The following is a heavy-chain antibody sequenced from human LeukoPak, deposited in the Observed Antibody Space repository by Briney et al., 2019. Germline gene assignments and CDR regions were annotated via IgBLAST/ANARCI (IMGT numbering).Heavy chain of an antibody. CDR2: IYPGDSDT. D-gene: IGHD3-16*01. Sequence: GESLKISCQGSGYSFTSYWIGWVRQMPGKGLEWMGIIYPGDSDTRYSPSFQGQVTISADKSISTAYLQWSSLKASDTAMYYCARKQDSMITFGGADLDYWGQGTLVTVSS. V-gene: IGHV5-51*01. CDR3: ARKQDSMITFGGADLDY. J-gene: IGHJ4*02. CDR1: GYSFTSYW.